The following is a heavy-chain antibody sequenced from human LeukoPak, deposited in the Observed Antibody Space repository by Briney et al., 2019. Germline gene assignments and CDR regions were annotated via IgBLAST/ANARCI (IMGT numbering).Heavy chain of an antibody. CDR1: GFTFSRNW. Sequence: GSLRLSCAASGFTFSRNWMHWVRQAPGKGLVWLSRINSDGSRTIYADSVKGRLTISRDNAKNTLYLEMNSLTVEDTAVYYCVSLTGHDAFDIWGQGTMVTVSS. V-gene: IGHV3-74*01. CDR3: VSLTGHDAFDI. D-gene: IGHD2-8*02. J-gene: IGHJ3*02. CDR2: INSDGSRT.